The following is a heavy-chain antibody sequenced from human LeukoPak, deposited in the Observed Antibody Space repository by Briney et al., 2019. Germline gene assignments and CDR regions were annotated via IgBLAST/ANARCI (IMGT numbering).Heavy chain of an antibody. CDR3: AVSLTTGGYYGMDV. D-gene: IGHD1-1*01. CDR2: FDPEDGET. J-gene: IGHJ6*02. Sequence: ASVKVSYKVSGYTLTELSLHWVRQAPGKGLEWMGRFDPEDGETIYARKFQGRVTMTEDTSTDTAYMELSSLRSEDTAVYFCAVSLTTGGYYGMDVWGQGTTVTVSS. CDR1: GYTLTELS. V-gene: IGHV1-24*01.